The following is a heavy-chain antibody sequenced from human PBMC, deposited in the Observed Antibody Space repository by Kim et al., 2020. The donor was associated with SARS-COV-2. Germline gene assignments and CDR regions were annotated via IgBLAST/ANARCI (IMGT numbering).Heavy chain of an antibody. D-gene: IGHD1-1*01. CDR3: PRVPGTTVAFWDAFDI. V-gene: IGHV3-73*01. Sequence: GGSRRLSCGASGFTFSDSAMHWVRRASGNGLEWVGRTRSKVNGYATADSASVRGRLTISRDDSRNTASLQMNSLKTADTAVYDCPRVPGTTVAFWDAFDIWGQGTMVAVSS. CDR2: TRSKVNGYAT. J-gene: IGHJ3*02. CDR1: GFTFSDSA.